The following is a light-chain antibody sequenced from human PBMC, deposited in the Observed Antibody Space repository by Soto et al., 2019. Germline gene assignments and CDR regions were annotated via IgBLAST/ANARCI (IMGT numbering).Light chain of an antibody. Sequence: ETVLTQSPGTLSLSPGERATLSCRASQSVKNNYFRWYQQKPGQAPRLLIYAASGRATVIPDRFSGSGSGTDFTLTISRLEDEDCAVYYCQQYDTSPRTFGQGTKVEIK. CDR3: QQYDTSPRT. CDR2: AAS. V-gene: IGKV3-20*01. CDR1: QSVKNNY. J-gene: IGKJ1*01.